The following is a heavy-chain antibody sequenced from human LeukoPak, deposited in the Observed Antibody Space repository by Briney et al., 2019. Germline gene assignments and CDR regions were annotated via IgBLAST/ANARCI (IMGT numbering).Heavy chain of an antibody. CDR1: GFTFSNHW. D-gene: IGHD3-3*01. CDR3: AKTSLSDPSGHYYYMDV. CDR2: INSDGSST. Sequence: GGSLRLSCAASGFTFSNHWMHWVRQAPVKGLIWVSRINSDGSSTTYADSVKGRFTISRDNAKNSLSLQLNNLRIEDTALYYCAKTSLSDPSGHYYYMDVWGKGTTVTVSS. V-gene: IGHV3-74*01. J-gene: IGHJ6*03.